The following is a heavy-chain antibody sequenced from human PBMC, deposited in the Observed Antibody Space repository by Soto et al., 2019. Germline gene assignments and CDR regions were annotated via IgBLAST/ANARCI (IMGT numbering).Heavy chain of an antibody. Sequence: QVQLVESGGGVVQPGRSLRLSCAASGFSYGMHWVRQAPGKGLEWVAVISYDGSNKYYSDSVKGRFTISRDISKNTLYLQMNSLRPEDTAVYYCAKQRGMSSSSPFAYWGQGTLVTVSS. D-gene: IGHD6-6*01. CDR2: ISYDGSNK. CDR1: GFSYG. V-gene: IGHV3-30*18. CDR3: AKQRGMSSSSPFAY. J-gene: IGHJ4*02.